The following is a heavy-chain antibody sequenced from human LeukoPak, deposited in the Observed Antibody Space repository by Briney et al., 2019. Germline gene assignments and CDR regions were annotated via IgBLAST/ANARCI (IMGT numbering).Heavy chain of an antibody. CDR1: GGSISSGGYY. D-gene: IGHD1-1*01. V-gene: IGHV4-31*03. CDR2: IYYSGST. CDR3: ARSWQNEPSYFDY. J-gene: IGHJ4*02. Sequence: SQTLSLTCTVSGGSISSGGYYWSWIRQHPGKGLEWIGYIYYSGSTYYNPSLKSRVTISVDTSKSQFSLKLSSVTAADTAVYYCARSWQNEPSYFDYWGQGTLVTVSS.